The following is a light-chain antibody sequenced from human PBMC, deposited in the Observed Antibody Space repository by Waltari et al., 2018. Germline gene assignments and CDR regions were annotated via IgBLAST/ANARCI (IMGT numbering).Light chain of an antibody. CDR1: TSDVGGYNY. CDR3: SSYAGSNNLV. Sequence: QSALTQPPSASGSPGQSVPISCTGPTSDVGGYNYVSWYQQHPGKAPKLMIYEVIKRPSGVPDRFSGSKSGSTASLTVSGLQAEDEADYYCSSYAGSNNLVFGGGTKLTVL. J-gene: IGLJ2*01. V-gene: IGLV2-8*01. CDR2: EVI.